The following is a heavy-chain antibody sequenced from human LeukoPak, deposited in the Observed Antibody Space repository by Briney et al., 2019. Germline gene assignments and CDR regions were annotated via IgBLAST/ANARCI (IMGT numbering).Heavy chain of an antibody. CDR1: GFTLSNYW. CDR3: ARSRRYYYGMDV. V-gene: IGHV3-74*01. Sequence: GGSLRLSCAASGFTLSNYWMSWVRQAPGKGLVWVSRINPDGSYTAYADSVKGRFTISRDNAKNALYLQMNTLGAEDTAVYYCARSRRYYYGMDVWGQGTTVTVSS. CDR2: INPDGSYT. J-gene: IGHJ6*02.